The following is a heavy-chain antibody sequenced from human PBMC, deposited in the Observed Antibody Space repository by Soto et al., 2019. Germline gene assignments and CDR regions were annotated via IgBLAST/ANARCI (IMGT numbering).Heavy chain of an antibody. J-gene: IGHJ4*02. CDR2: IYYSGST. D-gene: IGHD1-26*01. CDR3: ARRYGSAIDY. Sequence: KPSETLSLTCTVSGGTISSWYWSWIRQPPGKGLEWIGHIYYSGSTNCNPSLKSRVTISVDTSKNQFSLKLSSVTAADTAVYYCARRYGSAIDYWGQGTLVTVSS. CDR1: GGTISSWY. V-gene: IGHV4-59*08.